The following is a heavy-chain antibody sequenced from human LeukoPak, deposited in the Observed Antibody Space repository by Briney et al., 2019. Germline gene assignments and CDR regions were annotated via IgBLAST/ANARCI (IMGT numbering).Heavy chain of an antibody. Sequence: GRSLRLSCAASGFTFSSYAMHWVRQAPGKGLEWVAVISYDGSNKYYADSVKGRFTISRDNSKNTLYLQMNSLRAEDTAVYYCARGGALVATITGFDYWGQGTLVTVSS. J-gene: IGHJ4*02. CDR3: ARGGALVATITGFDY. CDR2: ISYDGSNK. CDR1: GFTFSSYA. D-gene: IGHD5-12*01. V-gene: IGHV3-30*04.